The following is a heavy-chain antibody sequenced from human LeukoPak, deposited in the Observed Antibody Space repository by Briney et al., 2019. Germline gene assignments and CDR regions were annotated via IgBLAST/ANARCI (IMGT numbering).Heavy chain of an antibody. CDR3: ARGAVDYDILTGYYVYYYYGMDV. CDR2: IIPIFGTA. CDR1: GGSFSSYA. Sequence: GASVKVSCKDSGGSFSSYANSWVRQAPGQGLEWMGGIIPIFGTANYAQKFQGRVTITADEPTSTAYMELSSLRSEDTAVYYCARGAVDYDILTGYYVYYYYGMDVWGQGTTVTVSS. D-gene: IGHD3-9*01. J-gene: IGHJ6*02. V-gene: IGHV1-69*13.